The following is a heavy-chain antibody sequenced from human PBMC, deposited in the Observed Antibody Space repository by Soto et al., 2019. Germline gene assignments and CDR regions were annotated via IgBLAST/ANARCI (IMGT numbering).Heavy chain of an antibody. CDR1: GYTFTNSD. J-gene: IGHJ4*02. CDR2: MNPDSGHA. D-gene: IGHD2-15*01. CDR3: ARRPHCSGGICYYGLDN. V-gene: IGHV1-8*01. Sequence: ASVKVSCKASGYTFTNSDINWVRQAPGQGLEWMGWMNPDSGHAAYAQKFQGRVTLTTSTSTSTVYMEMRSLGSENTAVYYCARRPHCSGGICYYGLDNWGQGTLVTVSS.